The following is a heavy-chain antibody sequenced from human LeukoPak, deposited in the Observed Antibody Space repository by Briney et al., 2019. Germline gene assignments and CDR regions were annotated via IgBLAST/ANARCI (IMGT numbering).Heavy chain of an antibody. J-gene: IGHJ4*02. D-gene: IGHD6-19*01. CDR3: AKGLRRYSSGWYGGEYFDY. CDR2: ISWDGGST. CDR1: GFTFDDYT. V-gene: IGHV3-43*01. Sequence: GGSLRLSCAASGFTFDDYTMHWVRQAPGKGLEWVSLISWDGGSTYYADSVKGRFTISRDNSKNSLYLQMNSLRTEDTALYYCAKGLRRYSSGWYGGEYFDYWGQGTLVTVSS.